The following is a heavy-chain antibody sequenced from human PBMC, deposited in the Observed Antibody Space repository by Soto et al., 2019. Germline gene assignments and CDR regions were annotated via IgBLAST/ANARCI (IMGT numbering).Heavy chain of an antibody. J-gene: IGHJ6*03. V-gene: IGHV1-46*01. CDR2: INPSGGST. CDR3: ARGTITIFYAPFMDV. CDR1: GYTFTSYY. Sequence: GASVKVSCKASGYTFTSYYMHWVRQAPGQGLEWMGIINPSGGSTSYAQKFQGRVTMTRNTSTSTGYMELSSLRSEDTAVYYCARGTITIFYAPFMDVWGKGTTVTVSS. D-gene: IGHD3-9*01.